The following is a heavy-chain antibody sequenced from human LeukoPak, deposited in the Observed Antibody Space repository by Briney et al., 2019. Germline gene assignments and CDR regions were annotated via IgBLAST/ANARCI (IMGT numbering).Heavy chain of an antibody. Sequence: SVKVSCKASGGTFSSYAISWVRQAPGQGLEWMGGIIPIFGTANYAQKFQGRVTITADESTSTAYMELSSLRSEDTAVYYCAREGLRFLEWLSTPTDYWGQGTLVTVSS. D-gene: IGHD3-3*01. CDR1: GGTFSSYA. V-gene: IGHV1-69*01. CDR3: AREGLRFLEWLSTPTDY. CDR2: IIPIFGTA. J-gene: IGHJ4*02.